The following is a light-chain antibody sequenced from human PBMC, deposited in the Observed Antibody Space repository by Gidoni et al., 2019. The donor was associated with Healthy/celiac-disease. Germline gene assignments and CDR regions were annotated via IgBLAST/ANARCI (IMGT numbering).Light chain of an antibody. Sequence: IQRTQSPSSLAASVGNRDTITCQASQDISNYLKWYQQKPGKAPKLLIYDASNLETGVPSRFSGSGSGTDFTFTISSLQAEDIATYYCQPSGTFGPGTKVEIK. CDR1: QDISNY. CDR2: DAS. CDR3: QPSGT. J-gene: IGKJ3*01. V-gene: IGKV1-33*01.